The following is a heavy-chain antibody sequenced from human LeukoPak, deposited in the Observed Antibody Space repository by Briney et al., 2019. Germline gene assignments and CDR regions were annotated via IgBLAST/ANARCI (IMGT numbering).Heavy chain of an antibody. CDR1: GGTFSSYA. J-gene: IGHJ4*02. CDR3: AREGYCSSTSCPAPDY. D-gene: IGHD2-2*01. V-gene: IGHV1-69*13. CDR2: IIPIFGTA. Sequence: SVTVSCKASGGTFSSYAISWVRQAPGQGLEWMGGIIPIFGTAYYAQKFQGRVTITADESTSTAYMELSSLRSEDTAVYYCAREGYCSSTSCPAPDYWGQGTLVTVSS.